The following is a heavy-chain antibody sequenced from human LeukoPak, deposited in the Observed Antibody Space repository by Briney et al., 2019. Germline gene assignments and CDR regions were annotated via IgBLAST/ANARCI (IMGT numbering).Heavy chain of an antibody. CDR2: IYSSGST. CDR3: ARATITSRYYYYGMDV. J-gene: IGHJ6*02. D-gene: IGHD3-16*01. CDR1: GDSITDYY. V-gene: IGHV4-4*07. Sequence: PSETLSLTCTVSGDSITDYYWSWIRQPAGKGLEWIGRIYSSGSTNYNPSLKSRVTVSVDTSKNQFSLKLSSVTAADTAVYYCARATITSRYYYYGMDVWGQGTTVTVSS.